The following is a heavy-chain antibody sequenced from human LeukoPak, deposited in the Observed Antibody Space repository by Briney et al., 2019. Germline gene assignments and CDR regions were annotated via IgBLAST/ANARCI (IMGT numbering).Heavy chain of an antibody. V-gene: IGHV1-24*01. J-gene: IGHJ3*02. D-gene: IGHD6-13*01. CDR1: GYTLTELS. Sequence: ASVKVSCKVSGYTLTELSMHWVRQAPGEGLEWMGTSDPEDGEELYAQKFQGRVTMTEDTSTDTAYMELSSLRSEDTAVYYCATLRGYGALDIWGPGTLVTVSS. CDR3: ATLRGYGALDI. CDR2: SDPEDGEE.